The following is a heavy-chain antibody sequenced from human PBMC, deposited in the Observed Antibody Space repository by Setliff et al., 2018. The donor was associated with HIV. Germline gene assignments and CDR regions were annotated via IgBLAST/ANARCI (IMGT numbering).Heavy chain of an antibody. J-gene: IGHJ4*02. CDR3: ARVVESYPAYYFDY. V-gene: IGHV4-38-2*01. CDR2: INHSGRT. D-gene: IGHD3-16*02. Sequence: SETLSLTCAVSGYSIRSGYYWGWIRQSPGKGLEWIGEINHSGRTKYNPSLQSRVTISLDTSNNQFSLKLTSVTAADTAVYYCARVVESYPAYYFDYWGQGTLVTVSS. CDR1: GYSIRSGYY.